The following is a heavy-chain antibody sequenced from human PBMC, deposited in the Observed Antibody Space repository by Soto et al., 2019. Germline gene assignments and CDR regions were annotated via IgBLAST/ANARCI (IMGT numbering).Heavy chain of an antibody. Sequence: QVQLVQSGAEVKKPGASVKVSCKASGYTFTSYGISWVRQAPGQGLEWMGWISAYNGNTNYAQKLQGRVTMTTDTSTSTAYMELRSLRSDDTAVYYGARDRFTSLLGYCSGGSCYPSDYWGQGTLVTVSS. CDR3: ARDRFTSLLGYCSGGSCYPSDY. D-gene: IGHD2-15*01. V-gene: IGHV1-18*01. CDR1: GYTFTSYG. J-gene: IGHJ4*02. CDR2: ISAYNGNT.